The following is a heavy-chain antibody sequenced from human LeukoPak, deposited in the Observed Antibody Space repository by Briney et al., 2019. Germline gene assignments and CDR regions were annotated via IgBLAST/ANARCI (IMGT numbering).Heavy chain of an antibody. J-gene: IGHJ4*02. CDR1: KFTFGDYG. CDR2: ISSSGNTI. D-gene: IGHD3-16*02. V-gene: IGHV3-48*02. CDR3: VRDWGNDREFDY. Sequence: GGSLRLSCIASKFTFGDYGTNWVRQAPWKGLEWVSFISSSGNTIYYTDSVKGRFTISRDNAKNSVNLQMSSLREEDTAVYYCVRDWGNDREFDYWGQGTLVTVSS.